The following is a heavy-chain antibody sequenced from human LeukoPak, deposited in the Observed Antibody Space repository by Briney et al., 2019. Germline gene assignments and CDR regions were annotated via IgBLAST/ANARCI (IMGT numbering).Heavy chain of an antibody. CDR3: ARDRDGGFAFGI. CDR1: GFSFSNYV. J-gene: IGHJ3*02. CDR2: IMPNGETR. V-gene: IGHV3-64*01. Sequence: PGGSLRLSCAASGFSFSNYVMHWVRHAPGKGLEYVSAIMPNGETRGYANSMKGRFTMSRDNSKNTLYLQMGSLRAEDMAIYYCARDRDGGFAFGIWGQGTLVTVSS. D-gene: IGHD2-15*01.